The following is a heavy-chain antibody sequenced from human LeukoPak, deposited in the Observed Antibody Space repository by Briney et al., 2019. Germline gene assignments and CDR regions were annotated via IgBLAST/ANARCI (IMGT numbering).Heavy chain of an antibody. CDR1: GFTFSSYA. J-gene: IGHJ5*02. V-gene: IGHV3-48*04. D-gene: IGHD6-13*01. CDR2: ISSSSSTI. Sequence: GGSLRLSCAASGFTFSSYATHWVRQAPGKGLEWVSYISSSSSTIYYADSVKGRFTISRDNAKNSLYLQMNSLRAEDTAVYYCARDHSSSLPNWFDPWGQGTLVTVSS. CDR3: ARDHSSSLPNWFDP.